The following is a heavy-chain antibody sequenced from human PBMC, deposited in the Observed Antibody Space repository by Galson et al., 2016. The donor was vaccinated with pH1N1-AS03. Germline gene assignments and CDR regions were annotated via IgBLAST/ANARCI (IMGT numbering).Heavy chain of an antibody. J-gene: IGHJ4*02. CDR3: VMDTTTWMRFDY. V-gene: IGHV4-39*07. CDR1: GDSVISKNYY. CDR2: ISFRGSS. D-gene: IGHD1-1*01. Sequence: SETLSLTCSVSGDSVISKNYYWGWVRQPPGKGLEWIGSISFRGSSYYNPPLKSRVRISIDESNNRFSLDLNSVTAADTALYYCVMDTTTWMRFDYWGQGVLVIVSS.